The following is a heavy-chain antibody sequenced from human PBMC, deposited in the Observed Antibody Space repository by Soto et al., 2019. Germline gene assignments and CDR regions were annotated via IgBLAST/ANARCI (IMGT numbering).Heavy chain of an antibody. CDR2: IYYSGST. CDR3: ARGVVVAANHSDWFDP. CDR1: GGSISSYY. Sequence: SETLSLTCTVSGGSISSYYWSWIRQPPGKRLEWIGYIYYSGSTNYNPSLKSRVTISVDKSKNQFSLKLSSVTAADTAVYYCARGVVVAANHSDWFDPWSQGTLVTVSS. D-gene: IGHD2-15*01. V-gene: IGHV4-59*12. J-gene: IGHJ5*02.